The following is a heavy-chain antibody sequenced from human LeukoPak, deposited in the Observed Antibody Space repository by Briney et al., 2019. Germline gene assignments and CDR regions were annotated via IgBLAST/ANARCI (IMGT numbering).Heavy chain of an antibody. Sequence: GGSLRLSCAASGFTFSSYSMNWVRRAPGKGLEWVSYISSSSSTIYYADSVKGRFTISRDNSKNTLYLEMNSLRAEGTAVYYCAKEVTPYCGGDCYSGYYFDYWGQGTLVTVSS. CDR3: AKEVTPYCGGDCYSGYYFDY. V-gene: IGHV3-48*01. CDR1: GFTFSSYS. CDR2: ISSSSSTI. D-gene: IGHD2-21*02. J-gene: IGHJ4*02.